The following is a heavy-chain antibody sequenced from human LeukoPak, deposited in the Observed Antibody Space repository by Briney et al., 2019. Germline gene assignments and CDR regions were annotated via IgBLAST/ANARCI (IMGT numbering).Heavy chain of an antibody. D-gene: IGHD2-15*01. CDR2: ISGSGGST. CDR3: ASLGYCSGGSCYSDSHNY. CDR1: GFTFSSYA. J-gene: IGHJ4*02. V-gene: IGHV3-23*01. Sequence: GGSLRLSCAASGFTFSSYAMSWVRQAPGKGLEWVSAISGSGGSTYYADSVKGRFTISRDNSKNTLYLQMNSLRAEDTAVYYCASLGYCSGGSCYSDSHNYWGQGTLVTVSS.